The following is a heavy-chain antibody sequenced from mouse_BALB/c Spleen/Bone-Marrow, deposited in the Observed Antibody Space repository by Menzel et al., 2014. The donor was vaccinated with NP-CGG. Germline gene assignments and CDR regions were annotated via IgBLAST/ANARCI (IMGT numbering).Heavy chain of an antibody. V-gene: IGHV1S81*02. D-gene: IGHD1-1*01. Sequence: VQLQQSGAELVKPGASVKLSCKASGYTFTSYWMHWVKQRPGQGLEWIGEINPSNGRTNYNEKFKSKATLTADKSSSTAYMQLSSLTSEDSAVYYCARRTTTVVASDYWGQGTPLTVSS. J-gene: IGHJ2*01. CDR2: INPSNGRT. CDR1: GYTFTSYW. CDR3: ARRTTTVVASDY.